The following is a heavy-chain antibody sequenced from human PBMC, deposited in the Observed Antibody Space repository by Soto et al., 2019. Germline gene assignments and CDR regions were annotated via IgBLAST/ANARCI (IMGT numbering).Heavy chain of an antibody. V-gene: IGHV4-30-4*01. CDR3: ARLGKFGELPKFDY. D-gene: IGHD3-10*01. J-gene: IGHJ4*02. Sequence: SETLSLTCTVSSGSISSGDYYWSWIRQPPGKGLEWIGYIYYSGSTFYNPSLKSRVTMSVDTSKSQFSLKLSSVTAADTAVYYCARLGKFGELPKFDYWGQGTLVTVSS. CDR2: IYYSGST. CDR1: SGSISSGDYY.